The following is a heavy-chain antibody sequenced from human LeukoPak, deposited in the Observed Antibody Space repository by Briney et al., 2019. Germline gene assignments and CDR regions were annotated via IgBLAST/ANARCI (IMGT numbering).Heavy chain of an antibody. CDR1: GFTFSSHG. Sequence: PGGSLRLSCAASGFTFSSHGMNWVRQAPGKGLEWVSGITGSGGNRYYADSVKGRFTISRDNSKNTLYLQMNSLRAEDTAVYYCAKDDNYIRFLSWGQGTQVTVSS. J-gene: IGHJ5*02. CDR3: AKDDNYIRFLS. CDR2: ITGSGGNR. D-gene: IGHD3-16*01. V-gene: IGHV3-23*01.